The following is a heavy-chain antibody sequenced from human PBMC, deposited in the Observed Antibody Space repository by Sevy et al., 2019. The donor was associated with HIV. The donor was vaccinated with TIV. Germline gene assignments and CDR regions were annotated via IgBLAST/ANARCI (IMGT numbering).Heavy chain of an antibody. D-gene: IGHD1-26*01. J-gene: IGHJ4*02. CDR1: GFTFNNAW. Sequence: GGSLRLSCEASGFTFNNAWMSWVRQAPGKGLEWVDRIKSKIDGATRDFAAPVKGRFAIKRDDSKNRLYLQMNSLKTQDTAVYYCTAGVGTSDFDYWGRGVLVTVSS. CDR3: TAGVGTSDFDY. V-gene: IGHV3-15*01. CDR2: IKSKIDGATR.